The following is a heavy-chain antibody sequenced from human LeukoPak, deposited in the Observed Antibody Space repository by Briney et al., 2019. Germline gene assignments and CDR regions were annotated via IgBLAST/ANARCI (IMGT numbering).Heavy chain of an antibody. CDR1: GYSFTTYW. Sequence: GEPLNISCKASGYSFTTYWIGWVRQMPGKGLEWMEIIFPADSDNRSSPSFRVPVTISAAKSPITPYLKWSTPKAPDTAIYYCASSGKLDYWGQGTLVTASS. CDR3: ASSGKLDY. CDR2: IFPADSDN. D-gene: IGHD1-26*01. J-gene: IGHJ4*02. V-gene: IGHV5-51*01.